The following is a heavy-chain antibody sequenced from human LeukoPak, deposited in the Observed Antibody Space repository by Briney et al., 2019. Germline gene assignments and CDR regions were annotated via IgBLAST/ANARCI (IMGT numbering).Heavy chain of an antibody. J-gene: IGHJ4*02. CDR1: GFTFSSYW. CDR3: ARAVIRKEQQLEY. D-gene: IGHD6-13*01. CDR2: IKQDGSEK. V-gene: IGHV3-7*01. Sequence: PGGSLRLSCAASGFTFSSYWMSWVRQAPGKGLEWVANIKQDGSEKYYVDSVKGRFTISRDNAKNSLYLQMNSLRAEDTAVYYCARAVIRKEQQLEYWGQGTLVTVSS.